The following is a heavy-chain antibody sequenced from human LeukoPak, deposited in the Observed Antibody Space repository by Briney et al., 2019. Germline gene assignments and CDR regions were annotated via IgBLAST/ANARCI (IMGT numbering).Heavy chain of an antibody. CDR1: GGSISSSSYY. Sequence: SETLSLTCTVSGGSISSSSYYWGWIRQPPGKGLEWIGSTYYSGSTYYNPSLKSRVTISVDTSKNQFSLKLSSVTAADTAVYYCARPWGIAAAGKAFDIWGQGTMVTVSS. CDR2: TYYSGST. CDR3: ARPWGIAAAGKAFDI. J-gene: IGHJ3*02. V-gene: IGHV4-39*07. D-gene: IGHD6-13*01.